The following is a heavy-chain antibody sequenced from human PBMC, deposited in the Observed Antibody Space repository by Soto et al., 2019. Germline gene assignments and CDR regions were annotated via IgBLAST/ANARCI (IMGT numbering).Heavy chain of an antibody. Sequence: GTGPTLVNPTQTLTLTCTFSGFSLSTSGVGVGWIRQPPGNALEWLALIYLDDDRRYSPSLKSSLTITKDTSKNQLVLTLTNMDPVDTATYYCAHRDYYDSSGYLAPAEYFQHWGQGTLVTVSS. J-gene: IGHJ1*01. CDR3: AHRDYYDSSGYLAPAEYFQH. V-gene: IGHV2-5*02. CDR2: IYLDDDR. CDR1: GFSLSTSGVG. D-gene: IGHD3-22*01.